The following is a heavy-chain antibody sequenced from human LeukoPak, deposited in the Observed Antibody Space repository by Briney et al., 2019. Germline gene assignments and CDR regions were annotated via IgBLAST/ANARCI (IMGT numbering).Heavy chain of an antibody. CDR1: GFAFGSYA. CDR2: IFGSGGSA. J-gene: IGHJ4*02. CDR3: AKTTVGYSSGRFPGWPADY. Sequence: GGSLRLSCAASGFAFGSYAMYWVRQPPGKGLEWVSGIFGSGGSAHYADSAKGQLTISRDNSKNTVYLEMNSLRAEDTAVYYCAKTTVGYSSGRFPGWPADYWGQGTLVTVSS. D-gene: IGHD6-19*01. V-gene: IGHV3-23*01.